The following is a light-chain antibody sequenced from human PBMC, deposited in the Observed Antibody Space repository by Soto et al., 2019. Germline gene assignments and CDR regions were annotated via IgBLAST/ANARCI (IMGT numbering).Light chain of an antibody. CDR2: EGS. CDR3: CSYAGSSTFVV. V-gene: IGLV2-23*03. J-gene: IGLJ2*01. Sequence: QSVLTQPASVSGSPGQSITISCTGTSSDVGSYNLVSWYQQHPGKAPKLMIYEGSKRPSGVSNRFSGSKSGNTASLTNSGLQAEDEADYYCCSYAGSSTFVVFCGGTQLTVL. CDR1: SSDVGSYNL.